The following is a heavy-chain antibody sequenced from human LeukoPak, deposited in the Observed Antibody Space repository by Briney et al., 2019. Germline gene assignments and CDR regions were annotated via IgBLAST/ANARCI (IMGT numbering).Heavy chain of an antibody. CDR1: GYTLNELS. Sequence: ASVKVSCKPSGYTLNELSIHWVRQAPGKGLEWMGGFDPEDGETIYAQKFRGRLTMTEDTSTDTAYMELSSLRSDDTAVYYCTTDLDYWGQGSLVTVSS. CDR2: FDPEDGET. V-gene: IGHV1-24*01. CDR3: TTDLDY. J-gene: IGHJ4*02.